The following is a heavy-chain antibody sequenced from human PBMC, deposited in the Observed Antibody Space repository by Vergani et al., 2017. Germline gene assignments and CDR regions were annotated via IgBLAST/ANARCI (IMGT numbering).Heavy chain of an antibody. Sequence: QVQLQESGPGLVKPSQTLSLTCTVSGGSINNGDYYWSWIRQPPGKGLEWIGYIYYSGSTYYNPSRKSRVTISEDTSNNQFSLKLSSVTAADTAVYYCARDSSITIFGVPLDVWGKGTTVTVSS. CDR2: IYYSGST. J-gene: IGHJ6*03. CDR3: ARDSSITIFGVPLDV. CDR1: GGSINNGDYY. V-gene: IGHV4-30-4*01. D-gene: IGHD3-3*01.